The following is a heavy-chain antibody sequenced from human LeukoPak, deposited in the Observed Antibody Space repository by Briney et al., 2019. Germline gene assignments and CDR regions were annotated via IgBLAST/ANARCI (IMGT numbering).Heavy chain of an antibody. Sequence: PGGSLRLSCAASGFTFDDYAMHWVRQAPGKGLEWVSLISGDGGSTYYADSVKGRFTISRDNSKNSLYLQMNSLRTEDTALYYCAKDRVDSSGYYYFDYWGQGTLDTVSS. J-gene: IGHJ4*02. V-gene: IGHV3-43*02. D-gene: IGHD3-22*01. CDR3: AKDRVDSSGYYYFDY. CDR1: GFTFDDYA. CDR2: ISGDGGST.